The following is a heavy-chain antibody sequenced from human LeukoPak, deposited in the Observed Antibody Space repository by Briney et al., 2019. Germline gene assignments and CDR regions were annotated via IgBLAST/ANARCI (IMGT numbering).Heavy chain of an antibody. Sequence: GGSLRLSCAASGFTFSSYSMNWVRQAPGKELEWVSCISSSSSYIYYADSVKGRFTISRDNAKNSLYLQMNSLRAEDTAVYYCARSSPHCSSTSCYNDAFDIWGQGTMVTVSS. CDR2: ISSSSSYI. D-gene: IGHD2-2*02. J-gene: IGHJ3*02. CDR1: GFTFSSYS. CDR3: ARSSPHCSSTSCYNDAFDI. V-gene: IGHV3-21*01.